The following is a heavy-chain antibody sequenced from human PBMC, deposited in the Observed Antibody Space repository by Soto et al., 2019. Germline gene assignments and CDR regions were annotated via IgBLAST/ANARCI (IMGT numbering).Heavy chain of an antibody. CDR1: GFTFNSYP. CDR2: ISHDGRND. Sequence: QVHLVESGGGVVQPGRSLRLSCEASGFTFNSYPIHWVRQAPGKGLEWVAVISHDGRNDYYGDSVRGRFTISRDNSKNTVYLQMNSLTPEDTAVYYCARDPYFDYWGQGTLVTVSS. CDR3: ARDPYFDY. J-gene: IGHJ4*02. V-gene: IGHV3-30*04.